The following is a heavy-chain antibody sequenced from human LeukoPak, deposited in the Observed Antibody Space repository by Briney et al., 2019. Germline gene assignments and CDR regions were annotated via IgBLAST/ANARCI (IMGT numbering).Heavy chain of an antibody. CDR3: ARETDEYQLLSYSSSWYDGMDV. D-gene: IGHD6-13*01. CDR2: ISSSSSYI. Sequence: GGSLRLSCAASGFTFSSYSMNWVRQAPGKGLEWVSSISSSSSYIYYADSVKGRFTISRDNAKNSLYLQMNSLRAEDTAVYYCARETDEYQLLSYSSSWYDGMDVWGQGTTVTVSS. J-gene: IGHJ6*02. V-gene: IGHV3-21*01. CDR1: GFTFSSYS.